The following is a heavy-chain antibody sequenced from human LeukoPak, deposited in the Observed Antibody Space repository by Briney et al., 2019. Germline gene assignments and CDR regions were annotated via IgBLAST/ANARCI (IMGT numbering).Heavy chain of an antibody. J-gene: IGHJ6*02. CDR1: GYTFTSYY. D-gene: IGHD2-2*02. V-gene: IGHV1-46*01. Sequence: ASVKVSCKASGYTFTSYYMHWVRQAPGQGLEWMGIINPSGGSTSYAQKFQGRVTMTRDTSTSTVYMELSSLRSEDTAVYYCAGQGRYCSSTSCYTYGMDVWGQGTTVTVSS. CDR3: AGQGRYCSSTSCYTYGMDV. CDR2: INPSGGST.